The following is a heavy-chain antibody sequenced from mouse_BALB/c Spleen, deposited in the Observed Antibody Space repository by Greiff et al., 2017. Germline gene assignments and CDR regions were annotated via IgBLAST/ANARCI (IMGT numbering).Heavy chain of an antibody. CDR1: GFSLSTSGMG. V-gene: IGHV8-12*01. CDR3: ARNYGSLYWYFDV. CDR2: IYWDDDK. Sequence: QVTLKVSGPGILQPSQTLSLTCSFSGFSLSTSGMGVSWIRQPSGKGLEWLAHIYWDDDKRYNPSLKSRLTISKDTSRNQVFLKITSVDTADTATYYCARNYGSLYWYFDVWGAGTTVTVSS. D-gene: IGHD1-1*01. J-gene: IGHJ1*01.